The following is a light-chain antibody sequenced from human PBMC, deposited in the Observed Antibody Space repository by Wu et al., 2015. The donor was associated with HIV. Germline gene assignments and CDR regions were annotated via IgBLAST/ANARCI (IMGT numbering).Light chain of an antibody. V-gene: IGKV3-11*01. Sequence: EIVLTQSPATLSLSPGERATLSCRASQSVGSYLAWYQKKPGQAPRLLIYNASDRATGIPARFSGSGSGTDFTLTISGLEPEDFAVYHCHQYSSSFTFGPGTKVEI. CDR2: NAS. CDR3: HQYSSSFT. CDR1: QSVGSY. J-gene: IGKJ3*01.